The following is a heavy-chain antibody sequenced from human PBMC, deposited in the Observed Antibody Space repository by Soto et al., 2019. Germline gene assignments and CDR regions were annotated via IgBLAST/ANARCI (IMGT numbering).Heavy chain of an antibody. J-gene: IGHJ6*04. CDR3: AKSYGSGSYYSLHLYMDV. Sequence: PGGSLRLSCAASGFTFDDYAMHWVRQAPGKGLEWVSGISWNSGSIGYADSVKGRFTISRDNAKNSLYLQMNSLRAEDTALYYCAKSYGSGSYYSLHLYMDVWGKGTTVTVSS. V-gene: IGHV3-9*01. CDR2: ISWNSGSI. D-gene: IGHD3-10*01. CDR1: GFTFDDYA.